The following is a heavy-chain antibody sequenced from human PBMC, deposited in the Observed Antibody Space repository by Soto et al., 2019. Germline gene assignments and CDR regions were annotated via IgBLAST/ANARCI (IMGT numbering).Heavy chain of an antibody. CDR2: ISYDGSNK. V-gene: IGHV3-30*18. D-gene: IGHD5-12*01. CDR3: AKDVTVDIVNTPGY. CDR1: GFTFSSYA. J-gene: IGHJ4*02. Sequence: GGSLRLSCVASGFTFSSYAIHWVRQAPGKGLEWVAVISYDGSNKFYADSVKGRFTISRDNSKNTLYLHMNSLNTEDTAVYYCAKDVTVDIVNTPGYWGQGTLVTVSS.